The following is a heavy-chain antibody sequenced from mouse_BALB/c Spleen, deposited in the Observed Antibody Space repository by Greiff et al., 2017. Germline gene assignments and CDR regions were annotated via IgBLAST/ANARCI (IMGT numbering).Heavy chain of an antibody. V-gene: IGHV1-15*01. CDR2: IDPETGGT. J-gene: IGHJ2*01. CDR3: TRFGY. CDR1: GYTFTDYE. Sequence: VQLQESGAELVRPGASVTLSCKASGYTFTDYEMHWVKQTPVHGLEWIGAIDPETGGTAYNQKFKGKATLTADKSSSTAYMELRSLTSEDSAVYYCTRFGYWGQGTTLTVSS.